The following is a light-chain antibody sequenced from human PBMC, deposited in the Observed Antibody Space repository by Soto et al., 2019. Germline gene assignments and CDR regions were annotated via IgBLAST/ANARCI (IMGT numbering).Light chain of an antibody. V-gene: IGKV1-5*03. CDR2: KAS. CDR3: QQYNSYWT. CDR1: QSISSW. J-gene: IGKJ1*01. Sequence: DIQMTQSPSTLSGSVGDRVTITCRASQSISSWLAWYQQKPGKAPKLLIYKASSLESGVPSRFSGSGSGTEFTLTISSLKPEDFATDYCQQYNSYWTFGQGPKVDIK.